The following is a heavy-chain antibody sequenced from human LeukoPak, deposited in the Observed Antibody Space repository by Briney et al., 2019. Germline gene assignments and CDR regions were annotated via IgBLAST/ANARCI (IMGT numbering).Heavy chain of an antibody. CDR1: GYTFTGSY. Sequence: ASVKVSCKASGYTFTGSYMHWVRQATGQGLEWMGWMNPNSGNTGYAQKFQGRVTMTRNTSISTAYMELSSLRSEDTAVYYCATYYGSGRTLGYWGQGTLVTVSS. CDR3: ATYYGSGRTLGY. CDR2: MNPNSGNT. V-gene: IGHV1-8*02. D-gene: IGHD3-10*01. J-gene: IGHJ4*02.